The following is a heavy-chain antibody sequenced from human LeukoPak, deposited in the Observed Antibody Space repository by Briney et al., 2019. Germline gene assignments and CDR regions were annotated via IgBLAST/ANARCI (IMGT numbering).Heavy chain of an antibody. CDR3: SSDYSSGWYYFDY. Sequence: GGSLRLSCTASVFSLTNYAVSWFRQAPGKGLEWVGYIRSKASGGTTEYAASVKGRFSISRDDSKSIAYLQMNSLKAEDTAVYYCSSDYSSGWYYFDYWGQGTLVTVSS. CDR2: IRSKASGGTT. V-gene: IGHV3-49*03. CDR1: VFSLTNYA. J-gene: IGHJ4*02. D-gene: IGHD6-19*01.